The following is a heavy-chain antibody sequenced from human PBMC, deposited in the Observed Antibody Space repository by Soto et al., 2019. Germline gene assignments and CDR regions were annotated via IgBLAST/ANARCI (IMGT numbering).Heavy chain of an antibody. J-gene: IGHJ5*02. V-gene: IGHV5-51*01. CDR1: GYSFTSYW. CDR2: IYPGDSAT. Sequence: GESLKISSKGSGYSFTSYWTGWVRQMTGKGLEWMGIIYPGDSATRYSPSFQGQVTISADKSISTAYLQWSSLKASDTAMYYCARRHDYGGNSVWFHPWGQGSLVTVSS. CDR3: ARRHDYGGNSVWFHP. D-gene: IGHD4-17*01.